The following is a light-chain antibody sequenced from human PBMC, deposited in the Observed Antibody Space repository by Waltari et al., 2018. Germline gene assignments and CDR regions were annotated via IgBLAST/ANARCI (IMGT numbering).Light chain of an antibody. V-gene: IGKV3-20*01. CDR2: HAS. CDR3: QKYDSLPAT. Sequence: SCRASESVGKFLAWYQQKPGQAPRLLIYHASNRASGIPDRFSGSGFGTDFSLTISRLEPEDFAVYYCQKYDSLPATFGQGTKVEIK. J-gene: IGKJ1*01. CDR1: ESVGKF.